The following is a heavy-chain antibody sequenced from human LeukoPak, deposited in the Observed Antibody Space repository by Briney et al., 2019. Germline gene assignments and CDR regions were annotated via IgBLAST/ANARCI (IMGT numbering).Heavy chain of an antibody. Sequence: TGGSLRLSCAASGFTFSTYAMHWVRQAPAKGLDWVAVISNGGRDTYYADSVKGRFTISRDNSKNTLDLQMNSLRVDDTAVYYCAGGAWTPTQPINDWGQGTLVTVSS. CDR3: AGGAWTPTQPIND. J-gene: IGHJ4*02. CDR2: ISNGGRDT. V-gene: IGHV3-30*04. CDR1: GFTFSTYA. D-gene: IGHD3/OR15-3a*01.